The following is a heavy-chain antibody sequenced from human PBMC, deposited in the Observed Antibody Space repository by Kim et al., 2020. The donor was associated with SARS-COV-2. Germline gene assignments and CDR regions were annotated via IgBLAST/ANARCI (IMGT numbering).Heavy chain of an antibody. V-gene: IGHV3-30*02. D-gene: IGHD4-17*01. J-gene: IGHJ6*02. CDR3: AKDLFDDYGDTYYYGMDV. Sequence: KGRFTISRDNSKNTLYLQMNSLRAEDTAVYYCAKDLFDDYGDTYYYGMDVWGQGTTVTVSS.